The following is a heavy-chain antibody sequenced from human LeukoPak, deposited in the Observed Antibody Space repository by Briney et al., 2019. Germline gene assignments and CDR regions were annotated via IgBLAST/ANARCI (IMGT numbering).Heavy chain of an antibody. V-gene: IGHV3-23*01. J-gene: IGHJ4*02. CDR3: AKDPPHSDRSIYSDNS. CDR1: GFIFSNNI. CDR2: ISADGGDI. D-gene: IGHD3-22*01. Sequence: GGSLRLSCAASGFIFSNNIMNWVRQAPGKGLEWVSVISADGGDIYYADSVNGRFTISRDNSKNTLHLQMDSLRAEDAAVYYCAKDPPHSDRSIYSDNSWGQGTLVTVSS.